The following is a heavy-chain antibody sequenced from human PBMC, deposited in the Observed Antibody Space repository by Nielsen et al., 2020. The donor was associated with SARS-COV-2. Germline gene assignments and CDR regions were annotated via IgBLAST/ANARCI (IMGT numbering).Heavy chain of an antibody. J-gene: IGHJ4*02. D-gene: IGHD3-3*01. CDR3: ARITIFGVVRKGFDY. CDR1: GYTFTGYY. CDR2: INPNSGGT. Sequence: ASVKVSCKASGYTFTGYYMHWVRQAPGQGLEWMGWINPNSGGTNYAQKLQGRVTMTTDTSTSTAYMELRSLRSDDTAVYYCARITIFGVVRKGFDYWGQGTLVTVSS. V-gene: IGHV1-2*02.